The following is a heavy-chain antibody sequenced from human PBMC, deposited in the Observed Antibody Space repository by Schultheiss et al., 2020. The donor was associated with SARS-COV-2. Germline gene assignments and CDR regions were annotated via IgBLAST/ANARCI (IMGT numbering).Heavy chain of an antibody. Sequence: SCAASGFTFSSYGMNWVRQAPGKGLEWVSAISGSGGSTYYADSVKGRFTISRDTSTHTLFLQMNSLRAEDTAVYYCAKDRGSGWYYYFDYWGQGTLVTVSS. CDR3: AKDRGSGWYYYFDY. J-gene: IGHJ4*02. CDR2: ISGSGGST. D-gene: IGHD6-19*01. V-gene: IGHV3-23*01. CDR1: GFTFSSYG.